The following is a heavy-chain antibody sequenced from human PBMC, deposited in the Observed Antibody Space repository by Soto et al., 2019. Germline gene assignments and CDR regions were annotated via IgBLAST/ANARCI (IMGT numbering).Heavy chain of an antibody. CDR2: IIPILGSA. J-gene: IGHJ3*02. CDR3: ASRERVDAFDI. D-gene: IGHD1-26*01. Sequence: QVQLVQSGAEVKKPGSSVKVSCNASGGTFSSYAISWVRQAPGQGLEWMGGIIPILGSANYAQKFQDRVTITADESTTTTYMELSSLRSEDAAVYYCASRERVDAFDIWGQGTMVTVSS. V-gene: IGHV1-69*01. CDR1: GGTFSSYA.